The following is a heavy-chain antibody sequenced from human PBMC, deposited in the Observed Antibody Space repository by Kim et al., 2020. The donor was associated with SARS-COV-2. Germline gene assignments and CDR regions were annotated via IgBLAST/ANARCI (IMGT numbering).Heavy chain of an antibody. CDR2: IQSKKDDATT. CDR3: TTETGGSGNFDY. Sequence: GGSLRLSCAASGFTFTNAWMNWVRQAPGKGLEWVGRIQSKKDDATTDYAAPAKGRFTISRDDSKNTLYLQMNSLKTEDTAVYYCTTETGGSGNFDYWGQGTLVTVSS. J-gene: IGHJ4*02. CDR1: GFTFTNAW. V-gene: IGHV3-15*07. D-gene: IGHD1-26*01.